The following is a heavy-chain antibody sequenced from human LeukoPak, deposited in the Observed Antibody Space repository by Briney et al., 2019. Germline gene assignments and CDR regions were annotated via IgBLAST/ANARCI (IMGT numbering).Heavy chain of an antibody. CDR3: ARDSVLLWFGELGTFDY. Sequence: ASVKVSCRASGYTFTSYGISWVRQPPGQGLEWMGWISAYNGNTNYAQKLQGRVTMTTDTSTSTAYMELRSLRSDDTAVYYCARDSVLLWFGELGTFDYWGQGTLVTVSS. CDR2: ISAYNGNT. J-gene: IGHJ4*02. V-gene: IGHV1-18*01. D-gene: IGHD3-10*01. CDR1: GYTFTSYG.